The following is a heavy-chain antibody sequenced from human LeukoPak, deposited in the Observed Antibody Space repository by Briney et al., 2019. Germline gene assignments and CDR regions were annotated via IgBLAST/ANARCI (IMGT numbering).Heavy chain of an antibody. CDR1: GGSFSGYY. J-gene: IGHJ4*02. V-gene: IGHV4-34*01. CDR3: ARGGGLVGYYFDY. D-gene: IGHD2-15*01. CDR2: INHSGST. Sequence: SETLSLTCAVYGGSFSGYYWSWIRQPPGKGLEWIGEINHSGSTNYNPSLKSRVTISVDTSKNQFSLKLSSVTAADTAVYYCARGGGLVGYYFDYWGQGTLVTVSS.